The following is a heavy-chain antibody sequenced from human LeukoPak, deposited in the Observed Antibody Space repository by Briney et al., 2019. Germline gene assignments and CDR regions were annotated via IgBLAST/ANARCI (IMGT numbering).Heavy chain of an antibody. CDR2: TYSSGTT. D-gene: IGHD2/OR15-2a*01. Sequence: GGSLRLSCAASGFSVSTNYINWVRQTPGKGLEWLSVTYSSGTTYYADSVKGRFTISRDNSKNTLYLQMNSLRAEDTAVYYYASYPGEYRSPGAFDIWGQGTMVTVSS. CDR3: ASYPGEYRSPGAFDI. CDR1: GFSVSTNY. V-gene: IGHV3-53*01. J-gene: IGHJ3*02.